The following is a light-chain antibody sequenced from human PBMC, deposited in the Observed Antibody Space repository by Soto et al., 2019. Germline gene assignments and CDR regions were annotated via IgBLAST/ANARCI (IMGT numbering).Light chain of an antibody. CDR2: AAS. Sequence: IPMTQSPSSLSASVGDRVTITCRASQSISSYLNWYQQKPGKAPKLLIYAASSLQSGVPSRFSGSGSGTDFTLTISSLQPEDFATYYCQQVNSFRTFGQGTKVDIK. CDR3: QQVNSFRT. V-gene: IGKV1-39*01. J-gene: IGKJ1*01. CDR1: QSISSY.